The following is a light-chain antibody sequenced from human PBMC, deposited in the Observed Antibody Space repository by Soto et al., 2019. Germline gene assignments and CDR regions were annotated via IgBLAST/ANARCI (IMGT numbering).Light chain of an antibody. CDR1: QSVSSY. J-gene: IGKJ3*01. CDR2: DAS. V-gene: IGKV3-11*01. CDR3: QQRSNWAFT. Sequence: PGERATLSCRASQSVSSYLAWYQQKPGQAPRLLIYDASNRATGIPARFSGSGSGTDFTLTISSLEPEDFAVYYCQQRSNWAFTFGPGTKVDIK.